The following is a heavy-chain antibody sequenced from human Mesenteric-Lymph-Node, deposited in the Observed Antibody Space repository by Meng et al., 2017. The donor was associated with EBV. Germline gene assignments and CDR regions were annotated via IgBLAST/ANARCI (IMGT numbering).Heavy chain of an antibody. CDR3: AREGDWTTFDY. Sequence: QVQLVQSGGEVKKPGASGRVSCKASGYTYTSYGIIWVRQAPGQGLEWVGWISAYNGNTNYAQKVQGRVTMTTDTSTTTAYMELRRLRSDDTAVYYCAREGDWTTFDYWGQGTLVTVSS. V-gene: IGHV1-18*01. D-gene: IGHD3/OR15-3a*01. CDR2: ISAYNGNT. CDR1: GYTYTSYG. J-gene: IGHJ4*02.